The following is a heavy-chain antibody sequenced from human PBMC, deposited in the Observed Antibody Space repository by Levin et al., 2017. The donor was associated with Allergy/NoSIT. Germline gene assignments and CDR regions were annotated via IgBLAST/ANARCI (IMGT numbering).Heavy chain of an antibody. J-gene: IGHJ5*02. V-gene: IGHV1-69*13. CDR3: ARDGQQLVLSPFDP. D-gene: IGHD6-13*01. Sequence: SVKVSCKASGGTFSSYAISWVRQAPGQGLEWMGGIIPIFGTANYAQKFQGRVTITADESTSTAYMELSSLRSEDTAVYYCARDGQQLVLSPFDPWGQGTLVTVSS. CDR2: IIPIFGTA. CDR1: GGTFSSYA.